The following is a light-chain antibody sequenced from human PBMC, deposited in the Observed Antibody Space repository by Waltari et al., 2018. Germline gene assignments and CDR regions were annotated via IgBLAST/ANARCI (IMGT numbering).Light chain of an antibody. V-gene: IGKV1-5*03. CDR1: QSISSW. J-gene: IGKJ1*01. Sequence: DIQMTQSPSTLSASVGDRVTITCRASQSISSWLTWYQQKPGNSPKLLIYKASSLESGGPSRFSGSESRADFTRTISSLQPDDFATYYCQQYNSYSWTFGQGAKVEIK. CDR3: QQYNSYSWT. CDR2: KAS.